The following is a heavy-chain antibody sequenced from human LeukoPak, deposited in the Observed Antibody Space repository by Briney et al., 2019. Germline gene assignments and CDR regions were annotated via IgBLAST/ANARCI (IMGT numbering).Heavy chain of an antibody. CDR1: SGGPVSGGSITTNTYY. Sequence: SETLSLTCTVSGGPVSGGSITTNTYYWSWIRQSPGEGLEWIGEINHSGATNYNPSFKSRVTISVDTSEKQVSLKLNSVTAADTAVYYCARAGIAKAPLRATPFAYWGQGTLVTVSS. V-gene: IGHV4-39*07. J-gene: IGHJ4*02. D-gene: IGHD1-26*01. CDR2: INHSGAT. CDR3: ARAGIAKAPLRATPFAY.